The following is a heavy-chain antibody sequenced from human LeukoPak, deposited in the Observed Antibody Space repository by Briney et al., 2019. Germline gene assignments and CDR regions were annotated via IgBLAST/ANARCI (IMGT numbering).Heavy chain of an antibody. CDR1: GGSISSGDYY. D-gene: IGHD3-3*01. V-gene: IGHV4-30-4*01. CDR3: ARVAGITIFGVVIKPPSVFDY. J-gene: IGHJ4*02. Sequence: SQTLSLTCTVSGGSISSGDYYWSWIRQPPGKGLEWIGYIYHSGSTYYNPSLKSRVTISVDTSKNQFSLKLSSVTAADTAVYYCARVAGITIFGVVIKPPSVFDYWGQGTLVTVSS. CDR2: IYHSGST.